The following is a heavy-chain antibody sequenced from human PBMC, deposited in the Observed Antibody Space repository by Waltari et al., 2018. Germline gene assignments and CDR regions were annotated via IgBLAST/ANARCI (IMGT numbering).Heavy chain of an antibody. D-gene: IGHD3-22*01. CDR3: AREYYYDSSGSYAFDI. CDR2: ISSSSRYI. J-gene: IGHJ3*02. Sequence: EVQLVESGGGLVKPGGSLRLSCAASGFTFSSYSMNWVRQAPGKGLEWVSSISSSSRYIYYADSVKGRFTISRDNAKNSLYLQMNSLRAEDTAVYYCAREYYYDSSGSYAFDICGQGTMVTVSS. V-gene: IGHV3-21*01. CDR1: GFTFSSYS.